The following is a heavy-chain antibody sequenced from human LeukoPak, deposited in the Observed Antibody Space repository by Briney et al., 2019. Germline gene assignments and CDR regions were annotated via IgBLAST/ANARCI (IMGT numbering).Heavy chain of an antibody. CDR3: ARDYSTVTAIPLCYFDY. CDR2: INPSGGST. V-gene: IGHV1-46*01. Sequence: GASVKVSCKASGYTFTSYYMHWVRQAPGQGLEWMGIINPSGGSTSYAQKFQGRVTMTRDTSTSTVYMELSSLRSEDTAVYYCARDYSTVTAIPLCYFDYWGQGTLVTVSS. D-gene: IGHD2-21*02. J-gene: IGHJ4*02. CDR1: GYTFTSYY.